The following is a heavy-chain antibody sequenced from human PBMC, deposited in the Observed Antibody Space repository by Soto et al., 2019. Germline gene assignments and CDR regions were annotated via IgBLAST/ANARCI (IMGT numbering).Heavy chain of an antibody. CDR2: ISGSGDAT. CDR3: AKITCTTSSCPSYYYGMDV. CDR1: GFTFSSYA. J-gene: IGHJ6*02. Sequence: GSLRLSCAASGFTFSSYALIWVRQAPGKGLQSVSSISGSGDATYYADAVKGRFTISRDNSKNTLYLQMSSLGVEDTAVYYCAKITCTTSSCPSYYYGMDVWGQGTTVTVSS. V-gene: IGHV3-23*01. D-gene: IGHD2-15*01.